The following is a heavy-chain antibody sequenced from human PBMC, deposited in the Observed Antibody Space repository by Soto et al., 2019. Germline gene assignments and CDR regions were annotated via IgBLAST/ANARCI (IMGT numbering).Heavy chain of an antibody. CDR1: GYSFARFW. Sequence: ESQKISCQGSGYSFARFWLSWVREMPGKGLEWMGRIDPSDSYTNYSPSFQGHVTISADKSISTDYLQCSSLKAPDTAMYSCARSALDIVVLPAKGSWGQRPLVTFSS. CDR2: IDPSDSYT. D-gene: IGHD2-2*03. CDR3: ARSALDIVVLPAKGS. V-gene: IGHV5-10-1*01. J-gene: IGHJ5*02.